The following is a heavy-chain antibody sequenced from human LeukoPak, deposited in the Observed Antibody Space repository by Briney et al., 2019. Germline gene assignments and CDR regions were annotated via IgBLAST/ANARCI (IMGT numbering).Heavy chain of an antibody. CDR2: IRSKPNSYTT. CDR3: TRQDCSGGSCSYVDY. V-gene: IGHV3-73*01. CDR1: GFTFSGFY. Sequence: GGSLRLSCAASGFTFSGFYMHWVRQASGKGLEWVGLIRSKPNSYTTVYAASVQGRFTISRDDSKNTAYLQMSSLKAEDKAVYYCTRQDCSGGSCSYVDYWGQGTLVTVSP. D-gene: IGHD2-15*01. J-gene: IGHJ4*02.